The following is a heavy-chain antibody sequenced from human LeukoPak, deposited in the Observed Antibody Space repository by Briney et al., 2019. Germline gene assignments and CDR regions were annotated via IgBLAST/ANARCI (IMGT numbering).Heavy chain of an antibody. CDR2: VYYSGTT. V-gene: IGHV4-39*07. D-gene: IGHD6-13*01. J-gene: IGHJ4*02. CDR3: AREYSSSRYGY. Sequence: PSETLSLTCSVSGCSISSSGYYWGWIRQPPGKGLEWIGSVYYSGTTYYNPSLKSRVTISIDTSKNQFSLRLSSVTAEDTAVYYCAREYSSSRYGYWGQGTLVSVSS. CDR1: GCSISSSGYY.